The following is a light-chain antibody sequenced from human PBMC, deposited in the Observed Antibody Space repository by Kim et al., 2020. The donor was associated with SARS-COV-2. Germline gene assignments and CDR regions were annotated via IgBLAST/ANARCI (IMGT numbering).Light chain of an antibody. Sequence: KTVTISCTGRSGSIARNYVQWYQQRPGSAPTTVIYGHNQRPSGVPDRFSGSIDSSSTSASLTISGLTTEDEADYYCQSYDSTTLWVFGGGTKLTVL. V-gene: IGLV6-57*02. J-gene: IGLJ3*02. CDR2: GHN. CDR1: SGSIARNY. CDR3: QSYDSTTLWV.